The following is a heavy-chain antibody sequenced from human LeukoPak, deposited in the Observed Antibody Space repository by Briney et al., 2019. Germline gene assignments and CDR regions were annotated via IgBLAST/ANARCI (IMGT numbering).Heavy chain of an antibody. CDR3: ARDRSEESGSYSEYYFDY. CDR1: GFTFSSYG. Sequence: GGSLRLSCAASGFTFSSYGMHWVRQAPGKGLEWVAFIRYDGSNKYYADSVKGRFTISRDNAKNSLYLQMNSLRAEDTAVYYCARDRSEESGSYSEYYFDYWGQGTLVTVSS. CDR2: IRYDGSNK. J-gene: IGHJ4*02. D-gene: IGHD1-26*01. V-gene: IGHV3-30*02.